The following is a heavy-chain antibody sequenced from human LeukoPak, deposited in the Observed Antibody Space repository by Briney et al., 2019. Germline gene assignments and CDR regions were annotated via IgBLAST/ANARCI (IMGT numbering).Heavy chain of an antibody. V-gene: IGHV1-69*04. D-gene: IGHD3-22*01. CDR1: GGTFSSYA. CDR3: ARGRYYYDSSGYYPGY. Sequence: SVKVSCKASGGTFSSYAISWVRQAPGQGLEWMGRIIPILGIANYAQKLQGRVTITADKSTSTAYMELSSLRSEDTAVYYCARGRYYYDSSGYYPGYWGQGTLVTVSS. CDR2: IIPILGIA. J-gene: IGHJ4*02.